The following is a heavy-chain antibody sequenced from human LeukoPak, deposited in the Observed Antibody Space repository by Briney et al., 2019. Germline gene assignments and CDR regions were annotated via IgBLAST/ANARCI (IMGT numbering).Heavy chain of an antibody. D-gene: IGHD3-3*01. V-gene: IGHV4-30-4*08. Sequence: SETLSLTCTVPGGSISSGDYYWSWIRQPPGKGLEWIGYIYYSGSTYYNPSLKSRVTISVDTSKNQFSLKLSSVTAADTAVYYCARDTIPPSYYMDVWGKGTTVTVSS. CDR2: IYYSGST. CDR3: ARDTIPPSYYMDV. CDR1: GGSISSGDYY. J-gene: IGHJ6*03.